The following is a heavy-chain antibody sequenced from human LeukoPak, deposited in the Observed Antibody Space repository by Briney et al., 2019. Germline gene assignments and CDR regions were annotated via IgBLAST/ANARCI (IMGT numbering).Heavy chain of an antibody. Sequence: PSETLSLTCTVSGGSISSYPWSWIRQPPGKGLEWIGYIYYSGSTSYNPSLKSRVAISVDTSKNQFSLKLSSVTAADTAVYYCASRAAAGTGYFQHWGQGTLVTVSS. D-gene: IGHD6-13*01. CDR2: IYYSGST. CDR3: ASRAAAGTGYFQH. J-gene: IGHJ1*01. V-gene: IGHV4-59*01. CDR1: GGSISSYP.